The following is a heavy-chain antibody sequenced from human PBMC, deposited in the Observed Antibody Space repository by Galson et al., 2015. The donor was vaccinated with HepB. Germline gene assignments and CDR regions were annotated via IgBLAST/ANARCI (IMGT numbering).Heavy chain of an antibody. Sequence: ETLSLTCTVSGGSISSYYWSWIRQPPGKGLEWIGYIYYSGSTNYNPSLKSRVTISVDTSKNQFSLKLRSVTAADTAVYYCARAPSPYYYDSSGYSGRDLAYYFDYWGQGTLVTVSS. CDR2: IYYSGST. D-gene: IGHD3-22*01. V-gene: IGHV4-59*01. CDR1: GGSISSYY. J-gene: IGHJ4*02. CDR3: ARAPSPYYYDSSGYSGRDLAYYFDY.